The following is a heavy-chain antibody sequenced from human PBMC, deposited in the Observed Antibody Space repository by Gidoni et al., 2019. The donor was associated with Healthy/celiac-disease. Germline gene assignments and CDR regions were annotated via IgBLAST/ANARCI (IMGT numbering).Heavy chain of an antibody. D-gene: IGHD3-10*01. Sequence: QVQLQEPAPGLVTPSETLSLTCTVSGGSISSYYWRWIRQPPGKGLEWIGYIYYSGSTNYNPSLKSRVTISVDTSKNQFSLKLSSVTAADTAVYYCARDMVRGDTNWFDPWGQGTLVTVSS. J-gene: IGHJ5*02. CDR2: IYYSGST. V-gene: IGHV4-59*01. CDR3: ARDMVRGDTNWFDP. CDR1: GGSISSYY.